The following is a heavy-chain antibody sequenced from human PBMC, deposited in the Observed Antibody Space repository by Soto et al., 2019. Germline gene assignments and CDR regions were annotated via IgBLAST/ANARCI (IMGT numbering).Heavy chain of an antibody. Sequence: SLTLSLTCIVSGGSISGSYWSWIRQSPAKGLEGLGYVYYTARNNYSPSLRRRVSISVDTAKNEFSLRLGSVTAADTAVYFCARGVAVPVAHIDYWGRGTQVTVS. D-gene: IGHD6-19*01. V-gene: IGHV4-59*01. CDR1: GGSISGSY. J-gene: IGHJ4*02. CDR2: VYYTARN. CDR3: ARGVAVPVAHIDY.